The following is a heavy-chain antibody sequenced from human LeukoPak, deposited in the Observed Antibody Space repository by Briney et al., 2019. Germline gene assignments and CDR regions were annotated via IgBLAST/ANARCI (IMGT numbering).Heavy chain of an antibody. Sequence: GGSLRLSCAASGFIFSMYAMNWVRQAPEKGLEWVSAISGSGGATDYADSVKGRFTISRDNSNNTVFLEMNSLRAEDTAVYYCAKDGRAVAGTGLDYWGLGTLVTVSS. D-gene: IGHD6-19*01. CDR2: ISGSGGAT. V-gene: IGHV3-23*01. CDR1: GFIFSMYA. CDR3: AKDGRAVAGTGLDY. J-gene: IGHJ4*02.